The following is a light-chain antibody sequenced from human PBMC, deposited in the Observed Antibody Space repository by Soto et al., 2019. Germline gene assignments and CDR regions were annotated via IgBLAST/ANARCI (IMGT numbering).Light chain of an antibody. V-gene: IGKV3-20*01. CDR3: QQYGASPTWT. CDR1: QSVAGSY. J-gene: IGKJ1*01. Sequence: ETVLTQSPGTLSLSPGERATLSCRASQSVAGSYLAWYQQKPGQAPRLLIYGASIRATGIPDRFTGRGSGTDFTLTISRLEPEAFAVFYCQQYGASPTWTFGQGTKVEI. CDR2: GAS.